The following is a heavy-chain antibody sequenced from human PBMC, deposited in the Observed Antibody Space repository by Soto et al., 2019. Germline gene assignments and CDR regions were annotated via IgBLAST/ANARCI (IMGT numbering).Heavy chain of an antibody. Sequence: QVHLVQSGAEVKKPGSSVRVSCKTSGGTFSSYSFTWVRQAPGQGLEWMGEIIPILNTANFAQKFQSRVTFTAAEPTRTVSMDLSSLSPDDTAVYYCARVDYDSTYGFYYYGLDVWGQGTTVTVSS. J-gene: IGHJ6*02. CDR1: GGTFSSYS. CDR3: ARVDYDSTYGFYYYGLDV. D-gene: IGHD3-10*01. V-gene: IGHV1-69*01. CDR2: IIPILNTA.